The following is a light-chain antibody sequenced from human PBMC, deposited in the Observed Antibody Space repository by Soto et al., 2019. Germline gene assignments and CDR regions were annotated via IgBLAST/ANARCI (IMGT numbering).Light chain of an antibody. CDR2: HAS. J-gene: IGKJ1*01. CDR3: RRYKRHS. Sequence: VQVSLSRSTLPASLGDRVAIICRASQSISNWLAWYQQNPGTAPKVLIYHASNLQSGVRSRVSGSGSGTEFTITISSLQPDAFASYYCRRYKRHSFGQGTKVDIK. V-gene: IGKV1-5*02. CDR1: QSISNW.